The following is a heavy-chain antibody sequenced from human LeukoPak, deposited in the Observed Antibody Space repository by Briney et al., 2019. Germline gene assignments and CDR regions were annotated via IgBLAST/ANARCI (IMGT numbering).Heavy chain of an antibody. J-gene: IGHJ4*02. CDR3: ARTGDGAAAVFDY. Sequence: GGSLRLSCVASGFTFDDYGMSWVRQAPGKGLEWVSGINWNGGSTGYADSVKGRFTISRDNAKNTLYLQMNSLRAEDTAVYYCARTGDGAAAVFDYWGQGTLVTVSS. CDR1: GFTFDDYG. V-gene: IGHV3-20*04. D-gene: IGHD6-13*01. CDR2: INWNGGST.